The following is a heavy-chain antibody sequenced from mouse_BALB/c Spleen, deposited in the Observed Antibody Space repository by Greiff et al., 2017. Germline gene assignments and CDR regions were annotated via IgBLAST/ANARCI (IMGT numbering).Heavy chain of an antibody. D-gene: IGHD3-1*01. CDR1: GFNIKDTY. V-gene: IGHV14-3*02. CDR2: IDPANGNT. J-gene: IGHJ4*01. Sequence: VQLKESGAELVKPGASVKLSCTASGFNIKDTYMHWVKQRPEQGLEWIGRIDPANGNTKYDPKFQGKATITADTSSNTAYLQLSSLTSEDTAVYYCARDARAPYYYAMDYWGQGTSVTVSS. CDR3: ARDARAPYYYAMDY.